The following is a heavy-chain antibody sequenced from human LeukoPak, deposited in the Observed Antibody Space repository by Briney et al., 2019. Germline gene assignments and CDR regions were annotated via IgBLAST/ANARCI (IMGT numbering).Heavy chain of an antibody. V-gene: IGHV4-4*07. CDR1: GGSISSYY. CDR2: IYSSGST. CDR3: ARESAIFGVFIVAFDY. D-gene: IGHD3-3*01. J-gene: IGHJ4*02. Sequence: PSETLSLTCTVSGGSISSYYWNWIRRPAGKGLEWIGRIYSSGSTNYNPSLKSRVTMSVDTSKNQFSLKLNSVTAADTAVYYCARESAIFGVFIVAFDYWGQGALVTVSS.